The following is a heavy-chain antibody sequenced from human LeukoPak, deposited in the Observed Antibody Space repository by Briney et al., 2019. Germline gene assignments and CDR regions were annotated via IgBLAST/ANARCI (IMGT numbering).Heavy chain of an antibody. CDR2: IIPILGIA. J-gene: IGHJ4*02. D-gene: IGHD2-21*02. CDR1: GGTFISYA. V-gene: IGHV1-69*04. CDR3: ASQLAYCGGDCYSIDY. Sequence: ASVTVSCKASGGTFISYAISWVRQAPGQGLEWMGRIIPILGIANYAQKFQGRVTITADKSTSTAYMELSSLRSEDTAVYYCASQLAYCGGDCYSIDYWGQGTLVTVSS.